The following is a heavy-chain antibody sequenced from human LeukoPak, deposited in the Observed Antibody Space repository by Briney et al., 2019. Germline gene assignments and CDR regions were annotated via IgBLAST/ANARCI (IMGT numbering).Heavy chain of an antibody. CDR1: GFNFNDAA. V-gene: IGHV3-23*01. CDR2: ISGSGGST. D-gene: IGHD6-19*01. CDR3: AKDLSLIAVADGEDY. J-gene: IGHJ4*02. Sequence: GGSLRLSCAASGFNFNDAAMTWVRQAPGKGLEWVSAISGSGGSTYYADSVKGRFTISRDNSKNTLYLQMNSLRAEDTAVYYCAKDLSLIAVADGEDYWGQGTLVTVSS.